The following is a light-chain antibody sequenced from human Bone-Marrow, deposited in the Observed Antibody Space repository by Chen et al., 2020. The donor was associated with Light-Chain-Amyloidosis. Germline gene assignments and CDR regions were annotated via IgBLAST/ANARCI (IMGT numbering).Light chain of an antibody. V-gene: IGLV3-25*03. CDR1: DLPTKY. CDR2: RDT. J-gene: IGLJ2*01. CDR3: QSADSSGTYEVI. Sequence: SYELTQPPSVSVSPGQTARITCSGDDLPTKYAYWYQQKPGQAPVPVIHRDTERPKGISERFSGSSSGTTATLTISGVQAEDEADYHCQSADSSGTYEVIFGGGTKLTVL.